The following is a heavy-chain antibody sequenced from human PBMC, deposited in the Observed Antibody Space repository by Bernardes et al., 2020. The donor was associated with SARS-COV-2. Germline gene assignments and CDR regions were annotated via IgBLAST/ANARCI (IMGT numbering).Heavy chain of an antibody. CDR1: GFTFSSYG. J-gene: IGHJ4*02. Sequence: GGSLRLSCAASGFTFSSYGVPWVRQAPGKGLEWVAVISYDGSNKYYADSVKGRFTISRDKSKNTLYLQMNSLRAEDTAVYYCAKDTLSMPEDYWGQGTLVTVSS. CDR3: AKDTLSMPEDY. V-gene: IGHV3-30*18. CDR2: ISYDGSNK. D-gene: IGHD2-2*01.